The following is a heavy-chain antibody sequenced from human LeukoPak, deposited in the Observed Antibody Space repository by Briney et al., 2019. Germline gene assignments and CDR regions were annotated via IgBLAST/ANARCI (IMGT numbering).Heavy chain of an antibody. V-gene: IGHV4-61*01. CDR2: IYYSGST. Sequence: SETLSLTCTVSGGSVSSGSYYWSWIRQPPGKGLEWIGYIYYSGSTNYNPSLKSRVTISVDTSKNQFSLKLSSVTAADTAVYYCARDPRSSGYCSGGSCSDWFDPWGQGTLVTVSS. CDR3: ARDPRSSGYCSGGSCSDWFDP. CDR1: GGSVSSGSYY. J-gene: IGHJ5*02. D-gene: IGHD2-15*01.